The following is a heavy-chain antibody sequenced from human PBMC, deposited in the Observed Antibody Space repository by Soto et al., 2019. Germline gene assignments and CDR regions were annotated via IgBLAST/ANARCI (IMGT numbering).Heavy chain of an antibody. J-gene: IGHJ5*02. V-gene: IGHV1-69*01. CDR1: GGTFSSYA. Sequence: ASGGTFSSYAISWVRQAPGQGLEWMGGIIPIFGTANYAQKFQGRVTITADESTSTAYMELSSLRSEDTAVYYCARDSNYYGSGRQASWFDPWGQGTLVTVSS. CDR2: IIPIFGTA. D-gene: IGHD3-10*01. CDR3: ARDSNYYGSGRQASWFDP.